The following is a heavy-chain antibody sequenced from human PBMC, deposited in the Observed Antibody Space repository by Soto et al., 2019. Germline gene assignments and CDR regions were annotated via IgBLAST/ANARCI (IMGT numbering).Heavy chain of an antibody. CDR1: GYTFTSYG. Sequence: QVQLVQSGAEVKKPGASVKVSCKASGYTFTSYGISWVRQAPGQGLEWMGWISAYNGNTNYAQKLQGRVTMTTDTPTSTAYMELRSLRFDDTAVYYCARAQYCTNGVCYIVPDDYWGQGTLVTVSS. CDR2: ISAYNGNT. J-gene: IGHJ4*02. CDR3: ARAQYCTNGVCYIVPDDY. D-gene: IGHD2-8*01. V-gene: IGHV1-18*01.